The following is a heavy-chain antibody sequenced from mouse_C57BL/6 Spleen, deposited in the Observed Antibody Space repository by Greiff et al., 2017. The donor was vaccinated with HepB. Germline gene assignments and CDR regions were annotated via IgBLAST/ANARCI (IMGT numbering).Heavy chain of an antibody. Sequence: VQLQQPGAELVMPGASVKLSCKASGYTFTSYWMHWVKQRPGQGLEWIGEIDPSDSYTNYNQKFKGKSTWTVDKSSSTAYMQLSSLTSEDSAVYYCARYPYWDWGQGTTLTVSS. CDR2: IDPSDSYT. V-gene: IGHV1-69*01. J-gene: IGHJ2*01. D-gene: IGHD2-10*01. CDR3: ARYPYWD. CDR1: GYTFTSYW.